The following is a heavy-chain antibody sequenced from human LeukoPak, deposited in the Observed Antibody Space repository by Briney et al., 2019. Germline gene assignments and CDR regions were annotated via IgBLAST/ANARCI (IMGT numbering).Heavy chain of an antibody. J-gene: IGHJ4*02. Sequence: SETLSLTCADYGGSFSGYYWSWIRQPPANGLQWIGEINHSVSTNYNASLKSRVTISVDTSKNQFSLKLSSVTAADTAVYYCARFRDGYNSPSWDYWGQGTLVTVSS. D-gene: IGHD5-24*01. CDR3: ARFRDGYNSPSWDY. V-gene: IGHV4-34*01. CDR2: INHSVST. CDR1: GGSFSGYY.